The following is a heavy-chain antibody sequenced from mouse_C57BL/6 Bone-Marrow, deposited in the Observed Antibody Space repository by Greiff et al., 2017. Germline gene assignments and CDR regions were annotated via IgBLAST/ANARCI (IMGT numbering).Heavy chain of an antibody. CDR3: AREGYYYYAMDY. Sequence: VQLQQPGAELVKPGASVKLSCKASGYTFTSYWMHWVKQRPGQGLEWIGMIHPNSGSTNYNEKFKSKATLTVDKSSSTAYMQLSSLTSEDSAVXYCAREGYYYYAMDYWGQGTSVTVSS. CDR1: GYTFTSYW. V-gene: IGHV1-64*01. CDR2: IHPNSGST. J-gene: IGHJ4*01. D-gene: IGHD1-1*01.